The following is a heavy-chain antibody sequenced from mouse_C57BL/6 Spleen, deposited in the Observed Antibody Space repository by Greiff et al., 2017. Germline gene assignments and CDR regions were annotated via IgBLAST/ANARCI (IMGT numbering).Heavy chain of an antibody. CDR1: GFTFSDYG. CDR2: ISSGSSTI. V-gene: IGHV5-17*01. Sequence: EVQLVESGGGLVKPGGSLKLSCAASGFTFSDYGMHWVRQAPEQGLELVAYISSGSSTIYYADTVKGRFTISRDNAKNTLFLQMTSLRSEDTAMYYCARQGKYAMDYWGQGTSVTVSS. J-gene: IGHJ4*01. CDR3: ARQGKYAMDY.